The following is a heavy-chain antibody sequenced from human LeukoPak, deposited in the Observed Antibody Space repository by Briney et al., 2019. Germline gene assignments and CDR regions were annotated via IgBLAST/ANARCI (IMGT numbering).Heavy chain of an antibody. D-gene: IGHD4-17*01. Sequence: GGSLRLSCAASGFTFSAYEMNWVRQAPGKGLEWVSYISSSRSTIYYADSVKGRFTISRDNAKNSLYLQMNSLRAEDTAVYYCARGKDYGDYSFDYWGQGTLVTVSS. V-gene: IGHV3-48*03. CDR1: GFTFSAYE. CDR3: ARGKDYGDYSFDY. CDR2: ISSSRSTI. J-gene: IGHJ4*02.